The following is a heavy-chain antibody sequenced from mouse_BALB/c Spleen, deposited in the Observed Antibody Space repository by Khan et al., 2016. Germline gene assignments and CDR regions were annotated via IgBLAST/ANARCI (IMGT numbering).Heavy chain of an antibody. CDR1: GFNIKDTY. Sequence: VPLQQSGAELVKPGASVKLSCTASGFNIKDTYMHWVKQRPEQGLEWIGRIDPANGNTKYDTKFQGKATITADTSSNTASQQLSSLTSEDTAVYSCARSPYDYDVGVAYGGQGTLVTVSA. J-gene: IGHJ3*01. D-gene: IGHD2-4*01. V-gene: IGHV14-3*02. CDR3: ARSPYDYDVGVAY. CDR2: IDPANGNT.